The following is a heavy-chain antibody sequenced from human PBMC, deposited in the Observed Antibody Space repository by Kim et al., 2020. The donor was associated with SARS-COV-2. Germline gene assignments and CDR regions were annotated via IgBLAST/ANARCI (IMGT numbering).Heavy chain of an antibody. CDR3: AKAHGQIEMALDS. V-gene: IGHV3-23*05. D-gene: IGHD2-21*01. CDR1: GFTFRHFA. J-gene: IGHJ5*01. Sequence: GGSLRLSCNASGFTFRHFAMSWVRQTPGKGLEWVSSIFILGNTTQYADSAKGRFTLSRDNSKNTLYLQMNSLRAEDTAVYYCAKAHGQIEMALDSWGHGT. CDR2: IFILGNTT.